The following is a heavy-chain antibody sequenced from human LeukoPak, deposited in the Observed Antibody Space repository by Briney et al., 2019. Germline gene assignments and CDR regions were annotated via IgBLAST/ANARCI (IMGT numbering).Heavy chain of an antibody. V-gene: IGHV3-23*01. J-gene: IGHJ4*02. CDR1: GFTFSSYA. CDR2: ISGSGGST. CDR3: AKSTSVVVAASAY. D-gene: IGHD2-15*01. Sequence: PGRSLRLSCAASGFTFSSYAMSWVRQAPGKGLEWVSAISGSGGSTYYADSVKGRFTISRDNSKNTLYLQMNSLRAEDTAVYYCAKSTSVVVAASAYWGQGTLVTVSS.